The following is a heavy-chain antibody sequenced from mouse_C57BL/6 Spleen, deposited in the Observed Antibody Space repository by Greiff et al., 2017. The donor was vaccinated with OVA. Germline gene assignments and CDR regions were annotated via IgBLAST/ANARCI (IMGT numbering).Heavy chain of an antibody. CDR1: GFTFSSYG. Sequence: DVMLVESGGDLVKPGGSLKLSCAASGFTFSSYGMSWVRQTPDKRLEWVATISSGGSYTYYPDSVKGRFTISRDNAKNTLYLQMSSLKSEDTAMYYCARRSTCFDYWGQGTTLTVSS. CDR2: ISSGGSYT. J-gene: IGHJ2*01. V-gene: IGHV5-6*02. CDR3: ARRSTCFDY. D-gene: IGHD5-1*01.